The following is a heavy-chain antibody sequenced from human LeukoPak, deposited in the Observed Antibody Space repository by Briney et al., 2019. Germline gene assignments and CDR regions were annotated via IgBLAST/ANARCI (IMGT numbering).Heavy chain of an antibody. Sequence: PGGSLRLSCAASRFSFSNYAMNWVRQAPGKGLEWVSYIGSGGSTMYYADSVRGRFTISRDDAKNSLYLQMNSLRAEDTAVYYCARSSGGYYLYYFDSWGQGTPVTVSS. CDR3: ARSSGGYYLYYFDS. V-gene: IGHV3-48*04. J-gene: IGHJ4*02. CDR2: IGSGGSTM. CDR1: RFSFSNYA. D-gene: IGHD3-22*01.